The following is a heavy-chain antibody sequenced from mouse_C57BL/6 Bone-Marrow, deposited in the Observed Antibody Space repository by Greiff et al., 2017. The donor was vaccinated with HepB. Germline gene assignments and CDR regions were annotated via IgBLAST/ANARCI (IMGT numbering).Heavy chain of an antibody. Sequence: QVQLQQSGPELVKPGASVKISCKASGYAFSSSWMNWVKQRPGKGLEWIGRIYPGDGDTNYNGKFKGKATLTADKSSSTAYMQLSSLTSEDSAVYFCERVLGITTVDYYAMDYWGQGTSVTVSS. J-gene: IGHJ4*01. CDR3: ERVLGITTVDYYAMDY. CDR2: IYPGDGDT. CDR1: GYAFSSSW. D-gene: IGHD1-1*01. V-gene: IGHV1-82*01.